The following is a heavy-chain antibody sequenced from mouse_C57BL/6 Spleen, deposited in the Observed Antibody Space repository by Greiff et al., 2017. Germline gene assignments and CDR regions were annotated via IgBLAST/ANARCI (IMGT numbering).Heavy chain of an antibody. Sequence: VQLQQSGPELVKPGASVKISCKASGYAFSSSWMNWVKQRPGKGLEWIGRIYPGDGDTNYNGKFKGKDTLTADKSSSTAYMQLSSLTSEDSAVYFCANYGSSPAMDYWGQGTSVTVSS. CDR3: ANYGSSPAMDY. CDR2: IYPGDGDT. CDR1: GYAFSSSW. D-gene: IGHD1-1*01. J-gene: IGHJ4*01. V-gene: IGHV1-82*01.